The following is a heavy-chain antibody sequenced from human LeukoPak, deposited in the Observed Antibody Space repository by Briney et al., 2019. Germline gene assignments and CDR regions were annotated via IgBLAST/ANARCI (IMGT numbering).Heavy chain of an antibody. V-gene: IGHV3-48*02. Sequence: GGSLRLSCAASGFTFTTYGMNWVRQAPGKGLEWVSYLSGRSNSIYYAESVKGRFTISRDNAKNSLYLQMNSQRDEDTAVYYCARDFRYHDSSGYYSFDYWGQGTLVTVSS. CDR3: ARDFRYHDSSGYYSFDY. J-gene: IGHJ4*02. CDR2: LSGRSNSI. CDR1: GFTFTTYG. D-gene: IGHD3-22*01.